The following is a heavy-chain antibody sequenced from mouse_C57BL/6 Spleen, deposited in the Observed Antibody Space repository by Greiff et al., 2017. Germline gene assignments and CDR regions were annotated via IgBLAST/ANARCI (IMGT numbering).Heavy chain of an antibody. Sequence: VQLVESGPELVKPGASVKISCKASGYTFTDYYINWVKQRPGQGLEWIGWIYPGSGNTKYNEKFKGKATLTVDTSSSTAYMQLSSLTSEDSAVYFCARSYYYGSPYYAMDYWGQGTSVTVSS. D-gene: IGHD1-1*01. V-gene: IGHV1-84*01. J-gene: IGHJ4*01. CDR3: ARSYYYGSPYYAMDY. CDR2: IYPGSGNT. CDR1: GYTFTDYY.